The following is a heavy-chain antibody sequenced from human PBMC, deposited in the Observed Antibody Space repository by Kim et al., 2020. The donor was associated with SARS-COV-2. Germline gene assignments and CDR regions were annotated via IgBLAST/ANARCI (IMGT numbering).Heavy chain of an antibody. CDR1: GGSISSGSYY. D-gene: IGHD6-13*01. Sequence: SETLSLTCTISGGSISSGSYYWSWIRQPAGKGLEWIGRIYTSGSTNYNPSLKSRVTISVDTSKNQFSLKLSSVTAADTAVYYCASFSSWDTYYFDYWGQGTLVTVSS. J-gene: IGHJ4*02. CDR3: ASFSSWDTYYFDY. V-gene: IGHV4-61*02. CDR2: IYTSGST.